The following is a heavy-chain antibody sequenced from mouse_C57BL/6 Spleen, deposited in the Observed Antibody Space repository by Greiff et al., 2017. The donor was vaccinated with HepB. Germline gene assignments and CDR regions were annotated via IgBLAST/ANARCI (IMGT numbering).Heavy chain of an antibody. J-gene: IGHJ2*01. CDR2: INPNNGGT. CDR1: GYTFTDYN. Sequence: VHVKQSGPELVKPGASVKMSCKASGYTFTDYNMHWVKQSHGKSLEWIGYINPNNGGTSYNQKFKGKATLTVNKSSSTAYMELRSLTSEDSAVYYCARSYDGYYYFDYWGQGTTLTVSS. D-gene: IGHD2-3*01. V-gene: IGHV1-22*01. CDR3: ARSYDGYYYFDY.